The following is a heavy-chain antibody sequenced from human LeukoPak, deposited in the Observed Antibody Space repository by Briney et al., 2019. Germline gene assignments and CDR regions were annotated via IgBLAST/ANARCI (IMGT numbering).Heavy chain of an antibody. D-gene: IGHD3-10*01. CDR2: IYSGGST. CDR3: ARDPSFSVPYYYYGMDV. CDR1: GFTVSSNY. Sequence: GGSLRLSCAASGFTVSSNYMSWVRQAPGKGLEWVSVIYSGGSTYYANSLKGRFTISRDNSKNTLYLQMNSLRAEDTAVYYCARDPSFSVPYYYYGMDVWGQGTTVTVSS. V-gene: IGHV3-53*01. J-gene: IGHJ6*02.